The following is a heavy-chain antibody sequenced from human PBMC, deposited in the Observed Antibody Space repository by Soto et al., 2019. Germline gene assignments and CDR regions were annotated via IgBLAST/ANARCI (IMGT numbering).Heavy chain of an antibody. J-gene: IGHJ4*02. CDR3: ARDRAYNWNYDYFDY. V-gene: IGHV4-4*07. CDR1: GGSISSYY. CDR2: IYTSGST. Sequence: PSETLSLTCTVSGGSISSYYWSWIRQPAGKGLERIGRIYTSGSTNYNPSLKSRVTMSVDTSRNQFSLKLSSVTAADTAVYYCARDRAYNWNYDYFDYWGQGTLVTVSS. D-gene: IGHD1-7*01.